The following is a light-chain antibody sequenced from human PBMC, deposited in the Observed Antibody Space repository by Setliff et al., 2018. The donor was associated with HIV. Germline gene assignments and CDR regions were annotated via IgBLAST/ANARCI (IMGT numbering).Light chain of an antibody. CDR3: CSYSGRTSFG. CDR2: EVS. CDR1: SSDIGTYNL. J-gene: IGLJ1*01. Sequence: QSVLTRPASVSGSPGQSITISCTGTSSDIGTYNLVSWYQQYPGKAPKVMIYEVSKRPSGVSNRFSGSKSGNTASLTISGLQAEDEADYYCCSYSGRTSFGFGTGTK. V-gene: IGLV2-23*02.